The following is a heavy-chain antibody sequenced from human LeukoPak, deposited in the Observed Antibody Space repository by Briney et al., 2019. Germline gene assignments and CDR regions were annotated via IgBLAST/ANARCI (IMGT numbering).Heavy chain of an antibody. Sequence: GGSLRLSCAASGFTFSSYEMDWVRQAPGKGLEWVSYISTSGSTISYADSVKGRFTISRDNSKNTLYLQMNSLRAEDTAVYYCAKTIAEHSMNMDVWGQGTTVTV. J-gene: IGHJ6*02. CDR1: GFTFSSYE. CDR2: ISTSGSTI. CDR3: AKTIAEHSMNMDV. D-gene: IGHD1-7*01. V-gene: IGHV3-48*03.